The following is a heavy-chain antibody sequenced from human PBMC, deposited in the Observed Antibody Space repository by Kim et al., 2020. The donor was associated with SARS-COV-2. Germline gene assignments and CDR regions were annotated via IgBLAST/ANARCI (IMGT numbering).Heavy chain of an antibody. CDR1: GFTFGDYA. CDR2: ISWNSGSI. V-gene: IGHV3-9*01. D-gene: IGHD3-3*01. CDR3: AKDHGDFWSGYPEINWFDP. Sequence: GGSLRLSCAASGFTFGDYAMHWVRQAPGKGLEWVSGISWNSGSIGYADSVKGRFTISRDNAKNSLYLQMNSLRAEDTALYYCAKDHGDFWSGYPEINWFDPWGQGTLVTVSS. J-gene: IGHJ5*02.